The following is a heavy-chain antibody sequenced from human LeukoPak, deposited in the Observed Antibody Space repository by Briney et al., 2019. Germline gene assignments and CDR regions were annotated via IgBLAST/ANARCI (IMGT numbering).Heavy chain of an antibody. J-gene: IGHJ4*02. CDR1: GGSFSGYY. CDR3: AAHMRYSSSWYSGYF. V-gene: IGHV4-34*01. Sequence: SETLSLTCAVYGGSFSGYYWSWIRQPPGKGLKWIGEINHSGSTNYNPSLKSRVTISVDTSKSQFSLKLSSVTAADTAVYYCAAHMRYSSSWYSGYFWGQGTLVTVSS. D-gene: IGHD6-13*01. CDR2: INHSGST.